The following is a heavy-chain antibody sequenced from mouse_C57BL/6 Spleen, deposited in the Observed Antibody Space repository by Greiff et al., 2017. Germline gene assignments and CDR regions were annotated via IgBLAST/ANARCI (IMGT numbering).Heavy chain of an antibody. D-gene: IGHD2-4*01. CDR1: GYTFTDYY. V-gene: IGHV14-3*01. J-gene: IGHJ2*01. Sequence: VQLQQSGAELVRPGASVKLSCKASGYTFTDYYINWVKQRPEQGLEWIGRIDPANGNTKYAPKFQGKATITADTSSNTAYLQLSSLTSEDTAIYYCARSKDYDYFDYWGQGTTLTVSS. CDR3: ARSKDYDYFDY. CDR2: IDPANGNT.